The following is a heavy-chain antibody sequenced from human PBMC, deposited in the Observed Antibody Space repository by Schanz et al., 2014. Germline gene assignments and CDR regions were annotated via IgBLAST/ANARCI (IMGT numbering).Heavy chain of an antibody. V-gene: IGHV4-39*01. D-gene: IGHD3-10*01. Sequence: QVPLQESGPGLVKPSETLSLTCTVSGGSVSNNRYSWNWVRLPPGKGLEWIATLHYSGTTYYNPSLKSRVTISVDTPKNQFFLRLSSVTAADTAVYYCASLWFGEYQYGNYFDYWGQGTLVTVSS. CDR1: GGSVSNNRYS. CDR2: LHYSGTT. J-gene: IGHJ4*02. CDR3: ASLWFGEYQYGNYFDY.